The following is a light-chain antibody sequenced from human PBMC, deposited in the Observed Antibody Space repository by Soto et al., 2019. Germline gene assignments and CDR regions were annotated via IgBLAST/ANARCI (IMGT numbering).Light chain of an antibody. CDR2: GAS. Sequence: EMVLTRSPVTLSLSPGERATLSCRASQSVSSSSLAWYQQKPGQAPRLLIYGASSRATGIPDRFSGSGSGTDFTLTISRLEPEDFAMYYCQQYGSSPPYTFGQGTKLEI. V-gene: IGKV3-20*01. CDR1: QSVSSSS. CDR3: QQYGSSPPYT. J-gene: IGKJ2*01.